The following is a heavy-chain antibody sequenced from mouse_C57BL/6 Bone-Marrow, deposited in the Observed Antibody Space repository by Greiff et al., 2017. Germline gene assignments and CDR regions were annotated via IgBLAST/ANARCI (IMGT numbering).Heavy chain of an antibody. Sequence: EVLRVESGGGLVQPGESLKLSCASNEYDFPSHDMSWVRKTPEKRLALVAAINSDGGSSSYPYTMAVHFIIFRDKTKKTQYLQMSSLRSEDTALYYCARHGDYCGSSPWLAYWGQGTLVTVSA. V-gene: IGHV5-2*01. CDR2: INSDGGSS. J-gene: IGHJ3*01. CDR1: EYDFPSHD. CDR3: ARHGDYCGSSPWLAY. D-gene: IGHD1-1*01.